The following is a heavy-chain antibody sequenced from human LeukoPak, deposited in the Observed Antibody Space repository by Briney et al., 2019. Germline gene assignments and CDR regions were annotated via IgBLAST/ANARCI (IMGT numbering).Heavy chain of an antibody. D-gene: IGHD2-15*01. J-gene: IGHJ4*02. CDR1: GGSTSSYY. Sequence: SETLSLTCTVSGGSTSSYYWSWIRQPPGKGLEWIGYIYYSGSTNYNPSLKSRVTISVDTSKNQFSLKLSSVTAADTAVYYCAREVPDCSGGSCYLKFDYWGQGTLVTVSS. CDR2: IYYSGST. V-gene: IGHV4-59*01. CDR3: AREVPDCSGGSCYLKFDY.